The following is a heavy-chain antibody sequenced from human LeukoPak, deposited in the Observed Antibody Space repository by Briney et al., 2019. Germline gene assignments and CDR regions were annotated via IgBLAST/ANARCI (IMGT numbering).Heavy chain of an antibody. CDR2: IRSKAYGGTR. J-gene: IGHJ4*02. D-gene: IGHD3-10*01. Sequence: GGSLRLSCTASGFTFGDYAMNWVRQAPGKGLEWIGFIRSKAYGGTREYAASVKGRFTISRDNAKNSLYLQMNSLRAEDTAVYYCARISGITMVRGVTADYWGQGTLVTVSS. V-gene: IGHV3-49*04. CDR3: ARISGITMVRGVTADY. CDR1: GFTFGDYA.